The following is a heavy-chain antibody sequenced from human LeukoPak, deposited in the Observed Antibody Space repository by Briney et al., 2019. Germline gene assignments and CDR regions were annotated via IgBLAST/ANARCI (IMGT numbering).Heavy chain of an antibody. CDR1: GFTFSSYA. CDR3: ARVTEYDFWSGLDY. Sequence: PGRSLRLSCAASGFTFSSYAMHWVRQAPGKGLEWVAVISYDGSNKYYADSVKGRFTISRDNSKNTPYLQMNSLRAEDTAVYYCARVTEYDFWSGLDYWGQGTLVTVSS. CDR2: ISYDGSNK. J-gene: IGHJ4*02. V-gene: IGHV3-30-3*01. D-gene: IGHD3-3*01.